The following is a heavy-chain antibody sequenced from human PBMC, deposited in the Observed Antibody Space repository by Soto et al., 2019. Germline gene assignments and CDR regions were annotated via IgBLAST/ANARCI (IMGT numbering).Heavy chain of an antibody. J-gene: IGHJ4*02. CDR3: ATELPTVY. CDR1: GGSFSDHY. V-gene: IGHV4-34*01. CDR2: INHSGST. D-gene: IGHD1-26*01. Sequence: SETLSLTCAVYGGSFSDHYWSWIRQPPWKGLEWIGEINHSGSTNYNPSLKSRVTISVDTSKNQFSLKLSSVTAADTAVYYCATELPTVYWGAGILITV.